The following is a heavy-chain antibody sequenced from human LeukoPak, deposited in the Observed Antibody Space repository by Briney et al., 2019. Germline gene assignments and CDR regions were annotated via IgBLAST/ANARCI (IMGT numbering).Heavy chain of an antibody. J-gene: IGHJ4*02. CDR2: ISWNSGSI. V-gene: IGHV3-9*01. CDR3: AKDPFYDSSGYYFDY. Sequence: GRSLRLSCAASGFTFDDYAMQWVRQAPGKGLEWVSGISWNSGSIGYADSVKGRFTISRDNAKNSLYLQMNSLRAEDTALYYCAKDPFYDSSGYYFDYWSQGTLVTVSS. D-gene: IGHD3-22*01. CDR1: GFTFDDYA.